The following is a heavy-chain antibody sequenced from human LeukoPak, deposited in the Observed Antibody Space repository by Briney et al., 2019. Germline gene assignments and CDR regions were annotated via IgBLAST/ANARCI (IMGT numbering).Heavy chain of an antibody. CDR3: ARGCTSASCYDY. Sequence: GGSLRLSCTASGFTFSRYWMGWVRQAPGKGLEWVANRNEDGNKKYYVDSVKGRFTISRDNTKKSLYLHMNSLRPEDTAVYYCARGCTSASCYDYWGQGTLVTVSS. V-gene: IGHV3-7*01. J-gene: IGHJ4*02. CDR2: RNEDGNKK. CDR1: GFTFSRYW. D-gene: IGHD2-2*01.